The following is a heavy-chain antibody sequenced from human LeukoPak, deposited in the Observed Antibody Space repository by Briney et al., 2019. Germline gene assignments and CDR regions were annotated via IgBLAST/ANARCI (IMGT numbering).Heavy chain of an antibody. D-gene: IGHD6-19*01. J-gene: IGHJ4*02. CDR2: ISSIGSTI. CDR3: ARSGQWLYHFDF. V-gene: IGHV3-48*03. CDR1: GFTFSTYE. Sequence: PGGSLRFSCAASGFTFSTYEMVWLRMAPGKGLEGVSYISSIGSTIYYADSLKGRFTISRDNAKNSLYLQTNSPRAEDTAVYYCARSGQWLYHFDFWGQGTLVTVSS.